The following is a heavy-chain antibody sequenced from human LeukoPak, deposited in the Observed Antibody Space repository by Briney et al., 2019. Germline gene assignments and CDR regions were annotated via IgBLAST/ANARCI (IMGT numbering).Heavy chain of an antibody. CDR2: INTDGSST. J-gene: IGHJ4*02. CDR1: GLTFSSYW. V-gene: IGHV3-74*01. D-gene: IGHD6-19*01. Sequence: GGSLRLSCAASGLTFSSYWMHWVRHAPGKGLVWVSRINTDGSSTSYADSVKGRFTISRDNAKNTLYLQMNSLRAEDTAVYYCARGGDAMGIAVAGTYYWGQGTLVTVSS. CDR3: ARGGDAMGIAVAGTYY.